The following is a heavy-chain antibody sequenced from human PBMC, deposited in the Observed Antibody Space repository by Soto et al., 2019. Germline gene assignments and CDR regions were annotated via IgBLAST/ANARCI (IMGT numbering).Heavy chain of an antibody. CDR2: IYWDDDK. V-gene: IGHV2-5*02. D-gene: IGHD4-17*01. CDR1: GFSFSIGGVG. CDR3: AHTRYYGDSLDF. J-gene: IGHJ4*02. Sequence: QITLKESGPTLVKPTQTLTLTCSFSGFSFSIGGVGVVWIRQPPGKALECLAVIYWDDDKRYSPSLKIRITITKDTSKMDVVFTMTDTDPMETATYYCAHTRYYGDSLDFWGQGTLVTVSS.